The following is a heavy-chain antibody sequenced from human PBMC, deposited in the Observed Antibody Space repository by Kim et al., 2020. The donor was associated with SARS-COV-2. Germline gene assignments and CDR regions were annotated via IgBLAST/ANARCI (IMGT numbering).Heavy chain of an antibody. CDR2: FDGTKE. CDR3: TNVDY. J-gene: IGHJ4*02. V-gene: IGHV3-33*06. Sequence: FDGTKEYSADYVKGRFTISRDNSKKALFLQMNSLRAEDTAVYYCTNVDYWGQGTLVTVSS.